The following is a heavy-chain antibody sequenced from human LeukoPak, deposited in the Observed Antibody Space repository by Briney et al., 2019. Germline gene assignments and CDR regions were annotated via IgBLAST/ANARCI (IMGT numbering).Heavy chain of an antibody. D-gene: IGHD2-2*01. CDR3: ARVNVVVPAAMRGWYFDL. CDR2: IIPIFGTA. V-gene: IGHV1-69*01. J-gene: IGHJ2*01. CDR1: GGTFSSYA. Sequence: ASVTVSCKASGGTFSSYAISWVRQAPGQGLEWMGGIIPIFGTANYAQKFQGRVTITADGSTSTAYMELSSLRSEDTAVYYCARVNVVVPAAMRGWYFDLWGRGTLVTVSS.